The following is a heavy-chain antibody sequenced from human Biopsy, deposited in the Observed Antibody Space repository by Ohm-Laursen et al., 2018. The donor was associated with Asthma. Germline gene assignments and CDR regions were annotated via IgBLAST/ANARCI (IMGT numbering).Heavy chain of an antibody. Sequence: SLRLSCAASGFAFRTSAMRWVRQAPGKGLAWVAVISYDGRMTDFGDSVRGRFSISRDNSKSTLYLEMNSLRPEDTAIYYCARGGYGGTWYYAAPGRWGQGTLVTVSS. J-gene: IGHJ4*02. CDR3: ARGGYGGTWYYAAPGR. CDR2: ISYDGRMT. V-gene: IGHV3-30*03. D-gene: IGHD6-13*01. CDR1: GFAFRTSA.